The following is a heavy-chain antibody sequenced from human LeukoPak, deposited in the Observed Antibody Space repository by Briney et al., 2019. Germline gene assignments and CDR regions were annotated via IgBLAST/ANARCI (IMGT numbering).Heavy chain of an antibody. CDR1: GFTIGTAW. V-gene: IGHV3-15*01. Sequence: GGSLRLSCVSSGFTIGTAWMSWVRQAPGKGLEWLGHIKSEGEGATTDYAAPAKGRFAISRDDSKNMIYLQMSSLKIDDTAIYYCIAHFPFFYGFDVWGKGTTVTVSS. CDR3: IAHFPFFYGFDV. CDR2: IKSEGEGATT. D-gene: IGHD2/OR15-2a*01. J-gene: IGHJ6*04.